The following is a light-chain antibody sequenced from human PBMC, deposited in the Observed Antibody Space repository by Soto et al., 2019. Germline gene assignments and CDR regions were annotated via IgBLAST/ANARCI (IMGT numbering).Light chain of an antibody. CDR2: QAS. V-gene: IGKV1-5*03. J-gene: IGKJ4*01. Sequence: DIQMTQSPSTLSASVGDRVTTTCRASQSISIWLAWYQQKPGKAPKLLIYQASTLESGVPSRVSGSGSGTEFTLTITSLQPDDFETYYCQQYNSYPVTFGGGTKVEIK. CDR3: QQYNSYPVT. CDR1: QSISIW.